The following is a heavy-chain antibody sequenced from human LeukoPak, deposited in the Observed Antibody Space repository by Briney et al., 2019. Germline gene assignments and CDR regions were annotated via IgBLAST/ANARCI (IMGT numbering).Heavy chain of an antibody. V-gene: IGHV3-23*01. Sequence: PGGSLSLSSAASGFTFSSYAMSWVRQAPGKGLEWVSAISGSGGSTYYADSVKGRFTISRDNSKNTLYLQMNSLRAEDTAVYYCAKVPITFGGVIVLYYFDYWGQGTLVTVSS. CDR2: ISGSGGST. CDR1: GFTFSSYA. D-gene: IGHD3-16*02. J-gene: IGHJ4*02. CDR3: AKVPITFGGVIVLYYFDY.